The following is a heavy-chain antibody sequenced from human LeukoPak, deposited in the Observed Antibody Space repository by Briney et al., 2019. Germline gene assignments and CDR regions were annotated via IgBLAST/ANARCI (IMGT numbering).Heavy chain of an antibody. CDR3: AKLMVRGAIIPFDY. D-gene: IGHD3-10*01. CDR2: IKPDGSQK. Sequence: GGSLRLSCAASGFNFRGYWMIWVRQAPGKGLEWVANIKPDGSQKYYVDSVKGRFTISRDNSKNTLYLQMNSLRAEDTAVYYCAKLMVRGAIIPFDYWGQGTLVTVSS. CDR1: GFNFRGYW. J-gene: IGHJ4*02. V-gene: IGHV3-7*03.